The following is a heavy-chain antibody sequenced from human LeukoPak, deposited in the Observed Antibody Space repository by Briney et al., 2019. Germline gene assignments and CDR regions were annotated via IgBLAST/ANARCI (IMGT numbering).Heavy chain of an antibody. D-gene: IGHD2/OR15-2a*01. CDR3: ARGRSIFGPGSALLL. V-gene: IGHV3-7*01. Sequence: SGGSLRLSCAASGFTFSSSWMSWVRQAPGKGLEWVANIKQDGSEKYYVDSVKGRFTISRDNAKNSLYLQMNSLRAEDTAVYYCARGRSIFGPGSALLLWGQGTLVTVSS. CDR2: IKQDGSEK. CDR1: GFTFSSSW. J-gene: IGHJ4*02.